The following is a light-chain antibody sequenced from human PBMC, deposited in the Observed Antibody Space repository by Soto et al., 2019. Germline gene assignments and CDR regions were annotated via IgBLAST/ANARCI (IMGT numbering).Light chain of an antibody. J-gene: IGKJ4*02. CDR2: KTS. CDR1: QTISGL. CDR3: QQYEHFSL. V-gene: IGKV1-5*03. Sequence: DIQMTQSPSTLSASVGDRVTITCRASQTISGLLAWYQQKPGKAPKLLIYKTSSLQSGVPSRFIGRGSGTEFTLTISSLQPDDFATYYCQQYEHFSLFGGGTKVEIK.